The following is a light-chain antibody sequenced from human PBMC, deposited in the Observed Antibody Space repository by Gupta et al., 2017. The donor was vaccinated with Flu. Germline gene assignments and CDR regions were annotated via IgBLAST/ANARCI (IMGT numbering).Light chain of an antibody. CDR1: SSNIGHNA. V-gene: IGLV1-36*01. CDR3: ATWDDSLNGWV. Sequence: QSVLTHPPPASEAPRQRVPISCSGSSSNIGHNAVNWYQQFPGKAPKLLIYYDDLLPSGVSDRFSGSRSGTSASLAISGLQSEDEADYYCATWDDSLNGWVFGGGTKLTVL. J-gene: IGLJ3*02. CDR2: YDD.